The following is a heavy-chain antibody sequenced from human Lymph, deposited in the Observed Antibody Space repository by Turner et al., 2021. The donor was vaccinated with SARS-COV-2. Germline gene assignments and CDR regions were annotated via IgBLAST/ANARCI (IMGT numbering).Heavy chain of an antibody. D-gene: IGHD3-16*01. CDR2: IYDSGST. V-gene: IGHV4-31*03. CDR3: ATESMMITFGGVKGYYYGMDV. J-gene: IGHJ6*02. CDR1: GGSLRSSGYY. Sequence: QVQLQASGPGLVKPSQTLSLTCTFSGGSLRSSGYYWTWIRQHPGKGLEWIGNIYDSGSTYYNPSLKSRVIISVDTSKNQFSLKLSSVTAADTAVYYCATESMMITFGGVKGYYYGMDVWGQGTTVTVSS.